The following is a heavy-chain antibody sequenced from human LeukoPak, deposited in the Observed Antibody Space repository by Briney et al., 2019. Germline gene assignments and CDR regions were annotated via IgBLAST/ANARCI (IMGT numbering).Heavy chain of an antibody. CDR3: AKSSGYYPLNTQEDY. J-gene: IGHJ4*02. CDR2: ISGSGGTT. D-gene: IGHD3-22*01. CDR1: GFTFSSYA. Sequence: GGSLRLSCAASGFTFSSYAMSWVRQAPGEGLEWVSAISGSGGTTYYADSVKGRFTISRDNSKNTLYLQMNSLRAEDTAVYYCAKSSGYYPLNTQEDYWGQGTLVTVSS. V-gene: IGHV3-23*01.